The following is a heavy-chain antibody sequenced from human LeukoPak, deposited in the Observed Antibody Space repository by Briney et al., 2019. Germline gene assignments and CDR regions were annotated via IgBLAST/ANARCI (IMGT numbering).Heavy chain of an antibody. Sequence: PGGSLRLSCTASGFTFGDYAMSWVRQAPGKGLEWVGFIRSKAYGGTTEYAASVKGRFTISRDDSKSIAYLQMNSLKTEDTAVYYCTRDGISSGCYYALGAFDIWGQGTMVTVSS. CDR1: GFTFGDYA. J-gene: IGHJ3*02. CDR2: IRSKAYGGTT. V-gene: IGHV3-49*04. D-gene: IGHD3-22*01. CDR3: TRDGISSGCYYALGAFDI.